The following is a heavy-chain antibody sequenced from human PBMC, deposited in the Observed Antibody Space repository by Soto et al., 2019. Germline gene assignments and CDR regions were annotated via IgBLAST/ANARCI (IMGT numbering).Heavy chain of an antibody. J-gene: IGHJ1*01. V-gene: IGHV3-13*01. CDR1: GFTFSSYD. D-gene: IGHD6-13*01. Sequence: GESLKISCAASGFTFSSYDMHWVRQATGKGLEWVSAIGTAGDTYYPGSVKGRFTISRENAKNSLYLQMNSLRAGDTAVYYCAIAAAGRYFQHWGQGTLVTVSS. CDR2: IGTAGDT. CDR3: AIAAAGRYFQH.